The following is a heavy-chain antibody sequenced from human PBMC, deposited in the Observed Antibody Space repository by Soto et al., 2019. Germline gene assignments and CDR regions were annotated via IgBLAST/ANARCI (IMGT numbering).Heavy chain of an antibody. CDR3: XXXXXXXXXXXVAATVHYAFDI. CDR1: GFTFGDYA. CDR2: IRSKAYGGTT. J-gene: IGHJ3*02. V-gene: IGHV3-49*03. D-gene: IGHD2-15*01. Sequence: LRVSCTASGFTFGDYAMSWFRQAPGKGLEWEGFIRSKAYGGTTEYAASVKGRFTISRDVSKIIAYLQMNSLKNEDTAVKXXXXXXXXXXXXXVAATVHYAFDILGQGTMVTVSS.